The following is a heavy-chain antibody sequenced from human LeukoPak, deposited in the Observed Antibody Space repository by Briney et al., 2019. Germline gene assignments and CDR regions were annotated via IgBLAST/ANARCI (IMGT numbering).Heavy chain of an antibody. V-gene: IGHV4-59*12. J-gene: IGHJ3*02. Sequence: PSETLSLTCTVSGGSISSYYWSWIRQPPGKGLEWIGYIYHSGSTYYNPSLKSRVTISVDRSKNQFSLKLSSVTAADTAVYYCASSGSYYNVGAFDIWGQGTMVTVSS. D-gene: IGHD3-10*01. CDR2: IYHSGST. CDR3: ASSGSYYNVGAFDI. CDR1: GGSISSYY.